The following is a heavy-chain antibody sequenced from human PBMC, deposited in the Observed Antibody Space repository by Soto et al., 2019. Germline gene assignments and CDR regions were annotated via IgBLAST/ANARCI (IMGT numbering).Heavy chain of an antibody. J-gene: IGHJ4*02. D-gene: IGHD3-3*01. V-gene: IGHV4-61*01. CDR2: VYHTGRT. CDR3: ARDFAYFDS. Sequence: SETLSLTCTVSGGSFKSGSYSWSWIRQPPGKGLEWIGYVYHTGRTSYNPSLKSRVSISMDTSKNQFSLNLDSVTAAATAVYFCARDFAYFDSWGQGTLVTVSS. CDR1: GGSFKSGSYS.